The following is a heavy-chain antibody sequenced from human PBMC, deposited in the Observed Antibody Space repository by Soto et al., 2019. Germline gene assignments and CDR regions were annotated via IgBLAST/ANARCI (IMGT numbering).Heavy chain of an antibody. CDR3: ARDRGSRWERLQEGNFVY. J-gene: IGHJ4*02. CDR1: GYTFTSYA. CDR2: INAGNGNT. D-gene: IGHD1-26*01. Sequence: ASVKVSCKASGYTFTSYAMHWVRQAPGQRLEWMGWINAGNGNTKYSQKFQGRVTITRDTSASTAYMELRSLRSDDTAVYYCARDRGSRWERLQEGNFVYWGQGTLVTVSS. V-gene: IGHV1-3*01.